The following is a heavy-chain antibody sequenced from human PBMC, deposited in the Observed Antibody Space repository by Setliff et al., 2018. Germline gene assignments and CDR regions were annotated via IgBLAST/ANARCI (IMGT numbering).Heavy chain of an antibody. J-gene: IGHJ3*02. V-gene: IGHV4-59*11. CDR2: MYYSGIS. D-gene: IGHD2-15*01. CDR3: ARGRQRGGYCSGSSCSGAFEI. CDR1: GDSISSHY. Sequence: PSETLSLTCSVSGDSISSHYWSWIRQPPGKGLEWIGSMYYSGISNYNPSLKSRATISVQTSQKEFSLHLTSVTAADTAVYYCARGRQRGGYCSGSSCSGAFEIWGQGTMVTVSS.